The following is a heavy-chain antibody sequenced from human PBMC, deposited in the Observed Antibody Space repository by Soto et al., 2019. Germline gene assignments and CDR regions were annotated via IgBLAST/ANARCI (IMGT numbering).Heavy chain of an antibody. CDR1: GGYIRIGRSY. Sequence: SDTLSLTDTVSGGYIRIGRSYWRWIRQHPGKGLEWIGYIYYSGSTYYNPALKSRVTISVDTSKNQFSLKLSSVTAADTAVYYWARDGGYGMDVWGQGTTVTGSS. J-gene: IGHJ6*02. V-gene: IGHV4-31*02. CDR2: IYYSGST. CDR3: ARDGGYGMDV.